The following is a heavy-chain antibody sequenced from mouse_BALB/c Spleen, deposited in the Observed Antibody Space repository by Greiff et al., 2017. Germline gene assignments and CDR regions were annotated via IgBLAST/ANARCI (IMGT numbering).Heavy chain of an antibody. J-gene: IGHJ2*01. D-gene: IGHD1-1*01. Sequence: EVKLVESGGGLVKPGGSLKLSCAASGFTFGDYYMYWVRQTPEKRLEWVATISDGGSYTYYPDSVKGRFTISRDNAKNNLYLQMSSLKSEDTAMYYCARGWATVVATPFDYWGQGTTLTVSS. CDR2: ISDGGSYT. CDR1: GFTFGDYY. CDR3: ARGWATVVATPFDY. V-gene: IGHV5-4*02.